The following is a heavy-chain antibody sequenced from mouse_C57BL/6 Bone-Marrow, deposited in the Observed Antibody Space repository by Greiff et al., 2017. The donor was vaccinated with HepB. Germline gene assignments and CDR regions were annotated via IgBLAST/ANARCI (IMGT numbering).Heavy chain of an antibody. Sequence: EVKVEESGGGLVKPGGSLKLSCAASGFTFSDYGMHWVRQAPEKGLEWVAYISSGSSTIYYADTVKGRFTISRDNAKNTLFLQMTSLRSEDTAMYYCARRTGTWIDYWGQGTTLTVSS. D-gene: IGHD4-1*01. J-gene: IGHJ2*01. CDR3: ARRTGTWIDY. CDR1: GFTFSDYG. CDR2: ISSGSSTI. V-gene: IGHV5-17*01.